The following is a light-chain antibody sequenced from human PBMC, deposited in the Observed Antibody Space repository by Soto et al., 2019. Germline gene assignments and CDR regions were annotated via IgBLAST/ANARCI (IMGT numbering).Light chain of an antibody. V-gene: IGKV3-11*01. J-gene: IGKJ5*01. CDR2: DAS. CDR1: QSLANSF. Sequence: EFVLTQSPGTLSLSPGERATLSCRASQSLANSFLAWYQQKPGQAPRLLIYDASNRATGIPARFSGSGSGTDFTLTISSLEPEDFAVYYCQQRSNWPPITFGQGTRLEIK. CDR3: QQRSNWPPIT.